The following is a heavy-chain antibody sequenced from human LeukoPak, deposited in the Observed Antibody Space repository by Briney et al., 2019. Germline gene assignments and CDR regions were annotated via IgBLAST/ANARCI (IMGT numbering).Heavy chain of an antibody. Sequence: ASVKVSCKTSGYTFTGYYMHWVRQAPGQGLEWMGWINTNTGNPTYAQGFTGRFVFSLDTSVSTAYLQISSLKAEDTAVYYCARAVAGTYYYYYYYMDVWGKGTTVTVSS. CDR1: GYTFTGYY. D-gene: IGHD6-19*01. J-gene: IGHJ6*03. CDR2: INTNTGNP. V-gene: IGHV7-4-1*02. CDR3: ARAVAGTYYYYYYYMDV.